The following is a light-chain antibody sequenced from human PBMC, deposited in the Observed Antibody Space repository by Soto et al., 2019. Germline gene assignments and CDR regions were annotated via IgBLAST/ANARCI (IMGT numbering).Light chain of an antibody. V-gene: IGLV2-14*01. CDR3: SSYISSSTYLI. CDR1: SSDVGGYNY. Sequence: QSALTQPASVSGSPGQSITIYCTGTSSDVGGYNYVSWYQQHPGKVPKLLIYEVINRPSGVSNRFSGSKSGNTASLTISGIQAEDEADYYCSSYISSSTYLIFGGGTKLTVL. CDR2: EVI. J-gene: IGLJ2*01.